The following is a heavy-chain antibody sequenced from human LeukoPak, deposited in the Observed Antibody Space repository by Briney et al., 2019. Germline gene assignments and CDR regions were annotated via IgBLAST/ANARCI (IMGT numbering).Heavy chain of an antibody. CDR2: IYTSGST. CDR1: GGSISSYY. D-gene: IGHD6-19*01. V-gene: IGHV4-4*07. J-gene: IGHJ3*02. CDR3: ARDPGVSGWRNDAFDI. Sequence: SETLSLTCTVSGGSISSYYWSWIRQPAGKGLEWIGRIYTSGSTNYNPSLKSRVTKSVDTSKNQVSLKLSSVTAADTAVYYCARDPGVSGWRNDAFDIWGQETMVTVSS.